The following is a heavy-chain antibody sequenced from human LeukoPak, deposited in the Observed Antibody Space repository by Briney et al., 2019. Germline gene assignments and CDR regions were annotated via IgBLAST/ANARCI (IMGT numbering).Heavy chain of an antibody. J-gene: IGHJ3*02. D-gene: IGHD6-19*01. CDR3: ARDLYKQWLVGSGAFDI. Sequence: PGGSLRLSCAASGFTFSSYSMNWVRQAPGKGLEWVSSISSSSYIYYADSVKGRFTISRDNAKNSLYLQMNSLRAEDTAVYYCARDLYKQWLVGSGAFDIWGQGTMVTVSS. CDR2: ISSSSYI. CDR1: GFTFSSYS. V-gene: IGHV3-21*01.